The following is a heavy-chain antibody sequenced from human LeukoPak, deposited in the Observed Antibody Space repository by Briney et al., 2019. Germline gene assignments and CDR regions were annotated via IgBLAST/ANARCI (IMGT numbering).Heavy chain of an antibody. CDR3: ARDGHRMYYYGSSDYRFDS. Sequence: ASVKVSCKASGYIFTSYGISWVRQAPGQGLEWMGWISAYNGNTHYAQKVQGRVTMTTDTSTSTVYMELRSLRPDDTAVYYCARDGHRMYYYGSSDYRFDSWGQGTLVTVSS. CDR1: GYIFTSYG. CDR2: ISAYNGNT. J-gene: IGHJ4*02. V-gene: IGHV1-18*01. D-gene: IGHD3-22*01.